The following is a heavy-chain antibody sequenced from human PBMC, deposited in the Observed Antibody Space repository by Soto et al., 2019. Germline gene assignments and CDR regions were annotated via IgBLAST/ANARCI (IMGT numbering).Heavy chain of an antibody. CDR3: ASEDTARGWVSMDY. D-gene: IGHD5-18*01. J-gene: IGHJ4*02. V-gene: IGHV3-21*01. Sequence: EVQLVESGGGLVKPGGSLRLSCAASGFTFSSYSMNWVRQAPGKGLEWVSSISSSSSYIYYADSVKGRFNISRDNAKNSLYPQMNSLRAEDTAVYYCASEDTARGWVSMDYWGQGTLVTVSS. CDR2: ISSSSSYI. CDR1: GFTFSSYS.